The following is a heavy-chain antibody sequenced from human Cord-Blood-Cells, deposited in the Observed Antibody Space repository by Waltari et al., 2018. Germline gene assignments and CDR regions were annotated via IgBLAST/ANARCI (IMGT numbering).Heavy chain of an antibody. Sequence: QVQLVESGGGVVQPGRSLRLSCAASGFTFSSYGMHWVRQAPGKGLEWVAVISYDGSNKYYADSVKGRFTISRDNSKNTLYLQMNSLRAEDTAVYYCAKGPYGDYPAEAFDIWGQGTMVTVSS. CDR3: AKGPYGDYPAEAFDI. V-gene: IGHV3-30*18. CDR1: GFTFSSYG. J-gene: IGHJ3*02. D-gene: IGHD4-17*01. CDR2: ISYDGSNK.